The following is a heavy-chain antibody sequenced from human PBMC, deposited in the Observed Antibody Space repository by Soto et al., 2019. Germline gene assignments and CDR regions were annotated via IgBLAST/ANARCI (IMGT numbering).Heavy chain of an antibody. CDR2: IKSKPDGETT. D-gene: IGHD3-16*01. Sequence: QLVEPGGGLVKPGGSLALSCAGSGFAFTNVWLHWVRHAPGKGLEWVGRIKSKPDGETTDYAAPVKGRFTISRDDSTNTLYMQMNSLQTEDSGLYYCNTYELGGGHSPLWGQGTLVTVSS. CDR3: NTYELGGGHSPL. J-gene: IGHJ4*02. CDR1: GFAFTNVW. V-gene: IGHV3-15*07.